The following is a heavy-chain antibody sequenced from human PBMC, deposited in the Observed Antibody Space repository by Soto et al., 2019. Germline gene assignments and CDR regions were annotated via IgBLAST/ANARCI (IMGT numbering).Heavy chain of an antibody. Sequence: GGSLRLSCAASGFTFSSYAMSWVRQAPGKGLEWVSAISGSGGSTYYADSVKGRFTISRDNSKNTLYLQMNSLRAEDTAVYYCAKVTNDFWSGWGWFDPWGQGTLVTVSS. CDR3: AKVTNDFWSGWGWFDP. J-gene: IGHJ5*02. V-gene: IGHV3-23*01. CDR1: GFTFSSYA. D-gene: IGHD3-3*01. CDR2: ISGSGGST.